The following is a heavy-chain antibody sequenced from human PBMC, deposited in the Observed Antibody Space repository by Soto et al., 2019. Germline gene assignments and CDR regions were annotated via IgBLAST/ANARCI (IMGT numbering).Heavy chain of an antibody. Sequence: PGGSLRLSCAASGFTFSSYDMHWVRQATGKGLEWVSAIGTAGDTYYPGSVKGRFTISRDNSKNTLYLQMNSLRAEDTAVYYCARDLADIVVVPAAPYDAFDIWGQGTMVTVSS. V-gene: IGHV3-13*01. D-gene: IGHD2-2*01. CDR3: ARDLADIVVVPAAPYDAFDI. CDR2: IGTAGDT. CDR1: GFTFSSYD. J-gene: IGHJ3*02.